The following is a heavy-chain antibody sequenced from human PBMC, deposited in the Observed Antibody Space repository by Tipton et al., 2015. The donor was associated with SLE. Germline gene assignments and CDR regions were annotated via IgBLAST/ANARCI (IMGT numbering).Heavy chain of an antibody. CDR1: GGSFSGYY. J-gene: IGHJ4*02. CDR3: ASPGYSSSWPYY. D-gene: IGHD6-13*01. Sequence: TLSLTCAVYGGSFSGYYWSWIRQPPGKGLEWIGEINHSGSTNYNPSLKSRVTISVDTSKNQFSLKLSSVTAADTAVYYCASPGYSSSWPYYWGQGTLVTVSS. CDR2: INHSGST. V-gene: IGHV4-34*01.